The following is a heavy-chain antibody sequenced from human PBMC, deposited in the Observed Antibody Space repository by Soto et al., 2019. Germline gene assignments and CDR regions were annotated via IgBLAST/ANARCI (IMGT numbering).Heavy chain of an antibody. J-gene: IGHJ3*02. CDR2: IAYDGNNS. V-gene: IGHV3-30-3*01. CDR3: ARESLGPTTWDAFDI. D-gene: IGHD1-26*01. CDR1: GFSFSTSA. Sequence: QGQLVESGGGVVQPGTSLRLSCAASGFSFSTSALHWVRQAPGKGLDWVAIIAYDGNNSDHADSVKGRFTISRDNSKNTLYLQMNSLRLGDTAVYYCARESLGPTTWDAFDIWGQGTTVTVSS.